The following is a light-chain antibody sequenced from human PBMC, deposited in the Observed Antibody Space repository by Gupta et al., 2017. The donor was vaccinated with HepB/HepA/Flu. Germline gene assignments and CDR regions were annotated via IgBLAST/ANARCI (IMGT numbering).Light chain of an antibody. CDR1: SSDVGGYNY. Sequence: APGQSITISCTGTSSDVGGYNYVSWYQQHPGKAPKLVIYDVTNRPSGVSNRFSGSKSGNTASLTISGLQAEDEADYYCSSHTTSSTPVIFGGGTQRTVL. V-gene: IGLV2-14*03. CDR2: DVT. J-gene: IGLJ2*01. CDR3: SSHTTSSTPVI.